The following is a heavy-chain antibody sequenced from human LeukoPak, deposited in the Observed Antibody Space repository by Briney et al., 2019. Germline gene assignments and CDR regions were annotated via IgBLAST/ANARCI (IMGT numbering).Heavy chain of an antibody. J-gene: IGHJ4*02. CDR3: ARDGTNAGLGPSVY. Sequence: ASVKVSCKASGYTFTSYGISWVRQAPGQGLEWMGWISAYNGNTNYAQKLQGRVTMTTDTSTSTAYMELRCLRSDDTAVYYCARDGTNAGLGPSVYWGQGTLATVSS. CDR2: ISAYNGNT. CDR1: GYTFTSYG. D-gene: IGHD2-8*01. V-gene: IGHV1-18*01.